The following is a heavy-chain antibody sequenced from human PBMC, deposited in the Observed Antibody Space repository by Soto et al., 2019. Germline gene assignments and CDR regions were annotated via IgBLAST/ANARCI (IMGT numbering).Heavy chain of an antibody. Sequence: SETLSLTCTVSGGSISSSSYYWGWIRQPPGKGLEWIGSIYYSGSTYYNPSLRSRVTISVDTSKNQFSLKLSSVTAADTAVYYCARQTVAGTDNWFDPWGQGTLVTVSS. D-gene: IGHD6-19*01. J-gene: IGHJ5*02. CDR3: ARQTVAGTDNWFDP. CDR2: IYYSGST. V-gene: IGHV4-39*01. CDR1: GGSISSSSYY.